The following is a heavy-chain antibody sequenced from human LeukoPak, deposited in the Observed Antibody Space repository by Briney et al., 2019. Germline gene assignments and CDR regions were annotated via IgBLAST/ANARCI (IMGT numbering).Heavy chain of an antibody. CDR2: ISSNGGST. CDR1: GFTFSSYA. D-gene: IGHD2-2*01. V-gene: IGHV3-64*01. CDR3: ARDPGYCSSSCYSRFFDY. J-gene: IGHJ4*02. Sequence: GGSLRLSCAASGFTFSSYAMHWVRQAPGKGLEYVSAISSNGGSTYYANSVKGRFTISRDNSKNTLYLQMGSLRAEDMAVYYCARDPGYCSSSCYSRFFDYWGQGTLVIASS.